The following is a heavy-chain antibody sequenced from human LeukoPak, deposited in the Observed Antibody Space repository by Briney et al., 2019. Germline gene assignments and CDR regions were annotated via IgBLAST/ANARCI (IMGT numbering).Heavy chain of an antibody. D-gene: IGHD6-13*01. J-gene: IGHJ4*02. CDR1: GGSISSYF. V-gene: IGHV4-59*01. CDR3: ARSYGSSWYSLAFDH. CDR2: IYYSGST. Sequence: SETLSLTCTVSGGSISSYFWSWIRQPPGKGLEWIGYIYYSGSTNYNPSLKSRVTISVDTPKNQFSLKLSSVTAADTAVYYCARSYGSSWYSLAFDHWGQGTLVTVSS.